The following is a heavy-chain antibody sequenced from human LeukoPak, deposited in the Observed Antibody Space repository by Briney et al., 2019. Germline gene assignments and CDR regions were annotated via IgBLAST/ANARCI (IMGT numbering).Heavy chain of an antibody. V-gene: IGHV3-23*01. CDR1: GFTFSDYY. CDR3: AKVGDYYGSGKYSNFDY. J-gene: IGHJ4*02. CDR2: ISGSGSTT. D-gene: IGHD3-10*01. Sequence: SGGSLRLSCAASGFTFSDYYMSWIRQAPGKGLEWVSAISGSGSTTYYADSVKGRFTISRDNSKNTLYLQMSSLRAEDTAVYYCAKVGDYYGSGKYSNFDYWGQGTLVTVSS.